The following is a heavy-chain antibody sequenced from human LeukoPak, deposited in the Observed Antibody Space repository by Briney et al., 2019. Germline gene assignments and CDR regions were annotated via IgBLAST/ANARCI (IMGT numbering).Heavy chain of an antibody. CDR1: GASVSSGTYY. V-gene: IGHV4-39*01. CDR2: VYYSGGT. Sequence: SETLSLTCTVSGASVSSGTYYWGWIRQPPGKGLEWIGSVYYSGGTYYNPSLKNRVTISIDTSKNQFSLKLSSVTAPDTAVYFCARQSGYFDYWGQGTLVTVSS. CDR3: ARQSGYFDY. J-gene: IGHJ4*03.